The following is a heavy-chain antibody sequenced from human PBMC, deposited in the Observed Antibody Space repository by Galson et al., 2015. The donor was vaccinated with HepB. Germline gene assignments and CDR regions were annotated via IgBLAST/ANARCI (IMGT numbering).Heavy chain of an antibody. J-gene: IGHJ4*02. V-gene: IGHV4-59*01. Sequence: ETLSLTCTVSGGSISNYYWSWIRQPPGKGLEWIGYIYYSGYTNYNPSLKSRVTMSVDKSKKQFSLKLSSVTAADTAVYFCVRDRDTATRGHFFDYWGQGALVTVSS. D-gene: IGHD5-18*01. CDR3: VRDRDTATRGHFFDY. CDR1: GGSISNYY. CDR2: IYYSGYT.